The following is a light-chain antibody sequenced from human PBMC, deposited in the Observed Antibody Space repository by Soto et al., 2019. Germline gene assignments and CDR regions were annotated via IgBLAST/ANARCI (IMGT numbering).Light chain of an antibody. J-gene: IGKJ1*01. V-gene: IGKV1-5*03. CDR1: QTISSW. CDR2: KAY. CDR3: KHYNSYSEA. Sequence: DIQMTPSPSTLSGSVGDRVTLTCPASQTISSWLAWYQQKPGKAPKLLIYKAYTLKSGVPSRFSGSGSGTEFTLTISSLQPDDFATYYCKHYNSYSEAFGQGTKVDIK.